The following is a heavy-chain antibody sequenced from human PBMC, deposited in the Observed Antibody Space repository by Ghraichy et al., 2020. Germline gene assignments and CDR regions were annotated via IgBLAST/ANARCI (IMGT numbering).Heavy chain of an antibody. V-gene: IGHV6-1*01. CDR1: GDSVSSNSAA. CDR2: TYYRSKWYN. J-gene: IGHJ3*02. CDR3: ARAVSGLATKPRGLAFDI. Sequence: SQTLSLTCVISGDSVSSNSAAWNWIRQSPSRGLEWLGRTYYRSKWYNDYAVSVKSRITINPDTSKNQFSLQLNSVTPEDTAVYYCARAVSGLATKPRGLAFDIWGQGTMVTVSS. D-gene: IGHD6-19*01.